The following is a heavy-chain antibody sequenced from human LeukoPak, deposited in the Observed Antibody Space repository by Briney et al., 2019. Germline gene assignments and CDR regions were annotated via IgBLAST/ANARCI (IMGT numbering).Heavy chain of an antibody. CDR1: GFTFSHYG. D-gene: IGHD4-11*01. CDR2: IWSDGTNQ. CDR3: ARDAQRGFDYSNSLRY. V-gene: IGHV3-33*01. Sequence: GGSLRLSCAAPGFTFSHYGMHWVRQAPGKGLEWVAVIWSDGTNQYYADSVKGRFTISRDDSQKRVYLEMNSLRTDDTAMYYCARDAQRGFDYSNSLRYWGQGTLVTVSS. J-gene: IGHJ4*02.